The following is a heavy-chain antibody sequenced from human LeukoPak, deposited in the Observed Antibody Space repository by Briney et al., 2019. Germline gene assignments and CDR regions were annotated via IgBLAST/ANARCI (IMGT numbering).Heavy chain of an antibody. Sequence: GGSLRLACAGSGFTVSSKYMSWVRQAPGKGPEGVSAISGSGGSTYYADSVKGRFTISRDNSKNTLYLQMNSLRAEDTAVYYCAKDPVRFLKWLLYYFDYWGQGTLVTVSS. CDR1: GFTVSSKY. J-gene: IGHJ4*02. V-gene: IGHV3-23*01. CDR3: AKDPVRFLKWLLYYFDY. CDR2: ISGSGGST. D-gene: IGHD3-3*01.